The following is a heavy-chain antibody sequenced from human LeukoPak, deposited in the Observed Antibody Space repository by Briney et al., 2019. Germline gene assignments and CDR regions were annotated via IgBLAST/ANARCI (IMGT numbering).Heavy chain of an antibody. Sequence: SETLSLTCTVSGGSISSGSNYWTWMRQPAGKGLEWIGRIHTTGSTTYNPSLESRVTISVDTSKNRFSLKLSSVTAADTAVYYCASGRDGPFFSDYFDYWGQGTLVTVSS. V-gene: IGHV4-61*02. CDR2: IHTTGST. CDR1: GGSISSGSNY. CDR3: ASGRDGPFFSDYFDY. J-gene: IGHJ4*02. D-gene: IGHD5-24*01.